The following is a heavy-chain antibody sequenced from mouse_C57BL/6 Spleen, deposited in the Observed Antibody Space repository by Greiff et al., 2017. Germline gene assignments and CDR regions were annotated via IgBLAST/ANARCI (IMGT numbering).Heavy chain of an antibody. D-gene: IGHD1-1*01. CDR3: AGGRYEGVDY. CDR2: IDPSDSET. V-gene: IGHV1-52*01. CDR1: GYTFTSYW. Sequence: QVQLKQPGAELVRPGSSVKLSCKASGYTFTSYWMHWVKQRPIQGLEWIGNIDPSDSETHYNQKFKDKATLTVDKSSSTAYMQLSSLTSEDSAVYYCAGGRYEGVDYWGQGTTLTVSS. J-gene: IGHJ2*01.